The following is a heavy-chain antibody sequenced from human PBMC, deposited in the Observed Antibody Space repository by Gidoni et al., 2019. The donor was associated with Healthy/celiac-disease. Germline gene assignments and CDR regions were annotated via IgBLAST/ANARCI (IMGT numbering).Heavy chain of an antibody. J-gene: IGHJ3*02. CDR3: ARDRGHYAGAFDI. Sequence: EVQLVESGGGLVQPGGSLRRSGAAAGFTVSSYWMSWVRQAPGKGLEWVSNIKQDGSEKSYVDSVKGRFTISRDNAKNSLYLQMNSLRAEDTAVYYCARDRGHYAGAFDIWGQGTMVTVSS. V-gene: IGHV3-7*03. CDR2: IKQDGSEK. CDR1: GFTVSSYW. D-gene: IGHD4-17*01.